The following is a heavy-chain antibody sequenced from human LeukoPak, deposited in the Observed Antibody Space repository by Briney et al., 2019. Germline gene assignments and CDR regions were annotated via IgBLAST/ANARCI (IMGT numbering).Heavy chain of an antibody. CDR1: GFTFSSYW. CDR3: ARGEAIFGVVMSGPQGTGSWFDP. D-gene: IGHD3-3*01. CDR2: INSDGSST. V-gene: IGHV3-74*01. J-gene: IGHJ5*02. Sequence: PGGSLRLSCAASGFTFSSYWMHWVRHAPGKGLVWVSRINSDGSSTSYADSVKGRFTISRDNAKNTLYLQMNSLRAEDTAVYYCARGEAIFGVVMSGPQGTGSWFDPWGQGTLVTVSP.